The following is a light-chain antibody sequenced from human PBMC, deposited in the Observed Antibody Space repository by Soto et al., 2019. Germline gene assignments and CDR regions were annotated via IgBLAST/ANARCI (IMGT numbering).Light chain of an antibody. Sequence: EVVLMQSPGALSLSPGEGATLSCRASQSVANSYLAWYQQRPGQAPRLLIYGASSRATGVPDRFSGSGSGTDFTLTISRLEPEDFAVYYCQQYVSSRITFGQGTRLEIK. V-gene: IGKV3-20*01. CDR1: QSVANSY. J-gene: IGKJ5*01. CDR2: GAS. CDR3: QQYVSSRIT.